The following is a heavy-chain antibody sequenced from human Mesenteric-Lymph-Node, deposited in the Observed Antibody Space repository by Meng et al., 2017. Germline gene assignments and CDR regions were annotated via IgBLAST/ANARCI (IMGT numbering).Heavy chain of an antibody. CDR3: ARGNIVRRHNFDF. CDR2: IKEDGSEK. Sequence: GESLKISCAASGFSFGVHWMTWLRQGPGKGLEWVANIKEDGSEKNYADSVKGRFTISRDNAKNSLFLEMNSLRAEDTAVYYCARGNIVRRHNFDFWGQGSLVTVSS. V-gene: IGHV3-7*04. D-gene: IGHD2/OR15-2a*01. CDR1: GFSFGVHW. J-gene: IGHJ4*02.